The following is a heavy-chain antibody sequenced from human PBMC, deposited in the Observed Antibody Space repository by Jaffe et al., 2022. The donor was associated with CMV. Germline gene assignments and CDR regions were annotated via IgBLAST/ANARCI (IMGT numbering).Heavy chain of an antibody. J-gene: IGHJ6*02. CDR1: GFTFSSYA. D-gene: IGHD3-3*01. CDR2: ISGSGGST. CDR3: AKWDFWDYRTTGGMDV. V-gene: IGHV3-23*01. Sequence: EVQLLESGGGLVQPGGSLRLSCAASGFTFSSYAMSWVRQAPGKGLEWVSAISGSGGSTYYADSVKGRFTISRDNSKNTLYLQMNSLRAEDTAVYYCAKWDFWDYRTTGGMDVWGQGTTVTVSS.